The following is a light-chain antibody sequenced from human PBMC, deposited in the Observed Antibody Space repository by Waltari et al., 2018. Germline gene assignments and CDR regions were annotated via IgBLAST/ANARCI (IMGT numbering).Light chain of an antibody. CDR3: HQYYTTPYT. V-gene: IGKV4-1*01. CDR2: WAS. J-gene: IGKJ2*01. Sequence: DIVMTQSPDSLAVSLGERATTTCKSSQTVLYSSTNKNYLAWYQQKPGQPPKLLILWASTRESWVPDRFSGSGSGTDFTLTVSSLQAEDVAVYYCHQYYTTPYTFGQGTKLEIK. CDR1: QTVLYSSTNKNY.